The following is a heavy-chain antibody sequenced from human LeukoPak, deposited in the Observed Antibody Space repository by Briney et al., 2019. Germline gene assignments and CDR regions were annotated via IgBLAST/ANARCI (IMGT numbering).Heavy chain of an antibody. CDR3: ARQRSRALDL. J-gene: IGHJ3*01. Sequence: QTLSLTCAISGDSVSNNGVAWNWIRLSPSRGLEWLGRTYFGSKWYIDYSPSVKGRITINPDTSKNQFSLQLNSVTPEDTAVYYCARQRSRALDLWGQGTMVTVSS. V-gene: IGHV6-1*01. CDR1: GDSVSNNGVA. D-gene: IGHD1-1*01. CDR2: TYFGSKWYI.